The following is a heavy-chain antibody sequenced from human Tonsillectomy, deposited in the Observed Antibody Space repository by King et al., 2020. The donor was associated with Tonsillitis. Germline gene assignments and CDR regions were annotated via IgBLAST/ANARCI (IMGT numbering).Heavy chain of an antibody. Sequence: VQLVQSGAEVRKPGASVKVSCKASGYTFTGYYIHWVRQAPRQGLEWMGWITPDSGGTNYAQKFQGRVTMTRDTSISTAYMELSSLRSDDTAVYYCARARTPYCRVGSCYIQYYWGRGTLVTVSS. CDR1: GYTFTGYY. D-gene: IGHD2-15*01. V-gene: IGHV1-2*02. CDR3: ARARTPYCRVGSCYIQYY. J-gene: IGHJ4*02. CDR2: ITPDSGGT.